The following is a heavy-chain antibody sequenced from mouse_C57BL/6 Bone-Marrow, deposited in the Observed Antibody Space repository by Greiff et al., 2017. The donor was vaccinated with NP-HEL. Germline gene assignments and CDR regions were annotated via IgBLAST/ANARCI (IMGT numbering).Heavy chain of an antibody. CDR2: IDPEDGET. J-gene: IGHJ4*01. CDR1: GFNIKDYY. CDR3: ARPVVAGYYAMDY. Sequence: EVQVVESGAELVKPGASVKLSCTASGFNIKDYYMHWVKQRTEQGLEWIGRIDPEDGETKYAPKFQGKATITADTSSNTAYLQLSSLTSEDTAVYYCARPVVAGYYAMDYWGQGTSVTVSS. V-gene: IGHV14-2*01. D-gene: IGHD1-1*01.